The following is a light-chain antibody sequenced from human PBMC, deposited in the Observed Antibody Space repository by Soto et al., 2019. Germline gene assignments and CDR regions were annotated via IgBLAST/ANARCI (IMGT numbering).Light chain of an antibody. CDR2: DVS. Sequence: QSALTQPRSVSGSPGQSVTISCTGTSSDVGRYNYVSWYQQHPGKAPHLMIYDVSKRPSGVPNRFSGSKSGNTASLTISGLQAEDEADYYCCSYAGSYTYVVFVGGTTLTVL. CDR1: SSDVGRYNY. J-gene: IGLJ2*01. CDR3: CSYAGSYTYVV. V-gene: IGLV2-11*01.